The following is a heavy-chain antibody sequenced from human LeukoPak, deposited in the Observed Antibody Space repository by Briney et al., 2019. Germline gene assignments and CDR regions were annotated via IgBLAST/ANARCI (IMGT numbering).Heavy chain of an antibody. D-gene: IGHD3-22*01. CDR2: ISWNSISK. CDR3: AKDISSAGDYYDSRGSFDY. V-gene: IGHV3-9*01. Sequence: GGSLRLSCAASGLTFSSHWMHWVRQAPGKGLEWVSGISWNSISKGYADSVKGRFTISRDNAKSSLYLQVNSLRVEDTALYYCAKDISSAGDYYDSRGSFDYWGQGTLVTVSS. CDR1: GLTFSSHW. J-gene: IGHJ4*02.